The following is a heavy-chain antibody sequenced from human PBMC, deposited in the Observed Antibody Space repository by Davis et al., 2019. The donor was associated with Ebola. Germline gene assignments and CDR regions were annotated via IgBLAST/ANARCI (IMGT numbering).Heavy chain of an antibody. CDR3: ARDIAMIRGGWFDH. J-gene: IGHJ5*02. CDR2: ISAYNGKT. D-gene: IGHD3-16*01. V-gene: IGHV1-18*01. CDR1: RYTFTRYG. Sequence: ASVNVSCKASRYTFTRYGITWLRQAPGQGLEWMAWISAYNGKTNYAQKFQGRVTMTTDTSPSTAYMELRSLRSDDTAVYYCARDIAMIRGGWFDHWGQGTLVSVSS.